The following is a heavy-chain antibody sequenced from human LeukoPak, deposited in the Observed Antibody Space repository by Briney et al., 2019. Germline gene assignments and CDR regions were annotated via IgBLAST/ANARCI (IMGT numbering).Heavy chain of an antibody. J-gene: IGHJ4*02. V-gene: IGHV3-30*18. Sequence: GGSLRLSCAASGFTFSSYGMHWVRQAPAKGREWVAVISYDGSNKYYADYVKGRFTISRDNSKNTLYLQMNSLRAEDTAVYYCAKDRGSGYCSSTSCFSFDYWGQGILVTVSS. CDR3: AKDRGSGYCSSTSCFSFDY. CDR2: ISYDGSNK. D-gene: IGHD2-2*01. CDR1: GFTFSSYG.